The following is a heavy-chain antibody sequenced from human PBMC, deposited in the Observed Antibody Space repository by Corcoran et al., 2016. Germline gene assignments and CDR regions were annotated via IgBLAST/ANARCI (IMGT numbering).Heavy chain of an antibody. J-gene: IGHJ6*02. CDR1: GFTFSSYG. Sequence: QVQLVESGGGVVQPGRSLRLSCAASGFTFSSYGMHWVRQAPGKGLEWVAVIWYDGSNKYYADSVKGRFTISRDNSKNTPYLQMNSLRAEDTAVYYCARDSRIAVAGTCYYGMDVWGQGTTVTVSS. D-gene: IGHD6-19*01. V-gene: IGHV3-33*01. CDR2: IWYDGSNK. CDR3: ARDSRIAVAGTCYYGMDV.